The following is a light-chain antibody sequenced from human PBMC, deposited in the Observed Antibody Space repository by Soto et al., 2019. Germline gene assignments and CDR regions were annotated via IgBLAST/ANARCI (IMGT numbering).Light chain of an antibody. CDR1: SSDVGSYNI. CDR3: CSYAGSTFIDV. J-gene: IGLJ1*01. CDR2: EVS. Sequence: QSVLTQPASVSGSPGQSITISCTGTSSDVGSYNIVSWYQQHPGKAPKLMIYEVSKRPSGLSNRFSGSKSGNTASLTISGLQAEDEADYYCCSYAGSTFIDVFGTGTKVTVL. V-gene: IGLV2-23*02.